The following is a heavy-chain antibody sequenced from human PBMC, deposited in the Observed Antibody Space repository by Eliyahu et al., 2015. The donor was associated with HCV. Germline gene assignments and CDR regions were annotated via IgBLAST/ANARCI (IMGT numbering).Heavy chain of an antibody. V-gene: IGHV3-23*01. CDR1: GFSCGNYA. D-gene: IGHD6-6*01. J-gene: IGHJ4*02. Sequence: EVKLLESGGALVQPGGSLRLSCPASGFSCGNYAMCWLRQAPGKGLEWVSGISGLGTFYADSVKGRFTISRDVSMNTLYLQMNNLRGEDTALYYCAKGAVTETRFDSWGQGTLVTVSS. CDR2: ISGLGT. CDR3: AKGAVTETRFDS.